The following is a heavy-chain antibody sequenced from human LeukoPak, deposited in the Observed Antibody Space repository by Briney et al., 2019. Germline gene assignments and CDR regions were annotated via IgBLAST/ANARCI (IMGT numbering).Heavy chain of an antibody. CDR3: ARGGYSYDHYFDY. J-gene: IGHJ4*02. D-gene: IGHD5-18*01. CDR1: GGSIISGRYY. Sequence: PSDTLSLTCTGSGGSIISGRYYWTWIRRHPGKGLEWIGYIYYSGSTSHNPSLKSRVIISVDTSKNQFSLKLSSVTAADTAVYYCARGGYSYDHYFDYWGQGTLVTVSS. CDR2: IYYSGST. V-gene: IGHV4-31*03.